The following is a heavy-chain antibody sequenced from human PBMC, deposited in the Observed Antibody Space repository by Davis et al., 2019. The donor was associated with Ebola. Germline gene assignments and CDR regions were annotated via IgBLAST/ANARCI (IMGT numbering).Heavy chain of an antibody. Sequence: ASVKVSCKASGYTFTSYYMHWVRQAPGQGLEWMGIINPSGGSTSYAQKFQGRVTMTRDTSTSTVYMELSSLRSEDTAVYYCAREDYDFWSGYYWVYWGQGTLVTVSS. CDR1: GYTFTSYY. V-gene: IGHV1-46*01. D-gene: IGHD3-3*01. J-gene: IGHJ4*02. CDR3: AREDYDFWSGYYWVY. CDR2: INPSGGST.